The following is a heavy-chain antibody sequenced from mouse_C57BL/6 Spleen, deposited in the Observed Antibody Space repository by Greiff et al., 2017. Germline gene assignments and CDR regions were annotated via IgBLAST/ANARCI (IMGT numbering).Heavy chain of an antibody. V-gene: IGHV3-6*01. J-gene: IGHJ2*01. CDR2: ISNDGSN. CDR3: ARRRYGNYNYFDY. Sequence: ESGPGLVKPSQSLSLTCSVTGYSITSGYYWNWIRQFPGNKLEWMGYISNDGSNNYNPSLKNRISITRDTSKNQFFLKLNAVTTEDTATYYCARRRYGNYNYFDYWGRGTTRTVSS. D-gene: IGHD2-10*02. CDR1: GYSITSGYY.